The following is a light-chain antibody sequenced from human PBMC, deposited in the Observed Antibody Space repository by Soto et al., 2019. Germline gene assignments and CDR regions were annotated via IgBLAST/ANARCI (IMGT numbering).Light chain of an antibody. V-gene: IGLV2-11*01. CDR1: SSNVGDYNY. CDR2: DAS. Sequence: QSALTQPRSVSASPGQSVTISCTGTSSNVGDYNYVSWYQQKPGKAAKLMIYDASKRPSGVPDRFSGSKSGNAASLTISGLQADDEADYYCCSYAADYSLVFGGGTKVTVL. J-gene: IGLJ3*02. CDR3: CSYAADYSLV.